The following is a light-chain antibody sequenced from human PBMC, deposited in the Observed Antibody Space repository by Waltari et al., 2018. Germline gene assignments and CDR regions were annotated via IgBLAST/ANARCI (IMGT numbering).Light chain of an antibody. J-gene: IGKJ5*01. CDR1: QTLVYTDGISY. Sequence: DVGLTQSPLSLPVTLGQPASISCRSSQTLVYTDGISYLNWFQQRPGQAPRRLIYKVSNRDSGVPDRFSGSGSGTDFTLMISSVEADDVGVYFCMQATHWPVTFGQGTRLEIK. CDR2: KVS. CDR3: MQATHWPVT. V-gene: IGKV2-30*01.